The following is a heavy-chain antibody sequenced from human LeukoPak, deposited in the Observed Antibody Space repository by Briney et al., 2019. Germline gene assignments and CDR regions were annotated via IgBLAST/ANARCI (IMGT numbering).Heavy chain of an antibody. D-gene: IGHD4-17*01. CDR3: ARHVYGDYGEGY. Sequence: SETLPHTCTVSCGSISSSSYYWGWIRQPPGKGLEGIGSIYYSGSTYYNPSLKSRVTISVDTSKNQFSLKLSSVTAADTAVYYCARHVYGDYGEGYWGQGTLVTVSS. V-gene: IGHV4-39*01. J-gene: IGHJ4*02. CDR1: CGSISSSSYY. CDR2: IYYSGST.